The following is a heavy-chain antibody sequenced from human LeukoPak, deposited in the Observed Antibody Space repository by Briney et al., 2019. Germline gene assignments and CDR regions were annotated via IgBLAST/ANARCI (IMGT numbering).Heavy chain of an antibody. Sequence: GGSLRLSCAASGFTFSGYAMSWVRQAPGKGLEWVSAISSSGGSSTYYADSVKGRFTISRDNSKNTLYLQMNSLRAEDTAVYYCAKEVLGQWLGPIKNWGQGTLVTVSS. CDR1: GFTFSGYA. CDR2: ISSSGGSST. CDR3: AKEVLGQWLGPIKN. V-gene: IGHV3-23*01. D-gene: IGHD6-19*01. J-gene: IGHJ4*02.